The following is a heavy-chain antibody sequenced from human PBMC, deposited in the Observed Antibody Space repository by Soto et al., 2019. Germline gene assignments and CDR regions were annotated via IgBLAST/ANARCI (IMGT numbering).Heavy chain of an antibody. CDR1: GFTFGDFG. V-gene: IGHV3-21*01. Sequence: EVQLVESGGGLVKPGGSLRLSCAASGFTFGDFGMNWVRQAPGKGLQWVSSISSASSYVYYADSVKGRFSISRDNADNALLLQRNSLRVDDTAVYFWARESPTSTVLDSWGQGTLVTVSS. J-gene: IGHJ4*02. CDR2: ISSASSYV. CDR3: ARESPTSTVLDS. D-gene: IGHD2-2*01.